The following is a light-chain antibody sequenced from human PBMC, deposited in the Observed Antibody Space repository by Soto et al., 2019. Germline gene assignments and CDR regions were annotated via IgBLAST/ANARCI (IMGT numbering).Light chain of an antibody. J-gene: IGKJ1*01. CDR1: QNISNF. V-gene: IGKV3D-11*02. Sequence: IQLTQSPATLSSAAGKRATLSCRASQNISNFLVWYQQKPGQAPSLLINDVANSAAGIPARFSGSGSGTDVFPTISSREHEDFSVYYYQQRSNRHRTFGQGTKVDIK. CDR2: DVA. CDR3: QQRSNRHRT.